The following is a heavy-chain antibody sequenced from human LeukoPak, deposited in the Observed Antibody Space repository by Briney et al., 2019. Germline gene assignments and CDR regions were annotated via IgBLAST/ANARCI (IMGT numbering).Heavy chain of an antibody. CDR3: ARASIPYYYYGMDV. CDR2: ISYDGSNK. CDR1: GFTFSSYA. Sequence: PGGSLRLSCAASGFTFSSYAMHWVRQAPGKGLEWVAVISYDGSNKYYADSVKGRFTISRDNSKNTLYLQMNSLRAEDTAVYYCARASIPYYYYGMDVWGQGTTVTVSS. V-gene: IGHV3-30*04. J-gene: IGHJ6*02.